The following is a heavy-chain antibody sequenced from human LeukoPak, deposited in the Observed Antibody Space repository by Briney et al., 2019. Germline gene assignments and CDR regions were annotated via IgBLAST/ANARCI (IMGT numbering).Heavy chain of an antibody. V-gene: IGHV3-74*01. CDR3: ARAGRYYYDSSGFRPYYFDY. J-gene: IGHJ4*02. D-gene: IGHD3-22*01. Sequence: PGGSLRLSCAASGFTFSSYWMHWVRQAPGKGLVWVSRINSDGSSTSYADSVKGRFTISRDNAKNTLYLQMNSLRAEDTAVYYCARAGRYYYDSSGFRPYYFDYWGQGTLVTVSS. CDR2: INSDGSST. CDR1: GFTFSSYW.